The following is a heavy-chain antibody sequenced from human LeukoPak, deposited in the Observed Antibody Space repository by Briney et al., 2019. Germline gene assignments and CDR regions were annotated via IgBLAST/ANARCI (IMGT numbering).Heavy chain of an antibody. CDR2: IYYSGST. CDR1: GGSISSGGYY. V-gene: IGHV4-31*03. J-gene: IGHJ5*02. D-gene: IGHD4-17*01. CDR3: ARDLHDGARYGFDP. Sequence: PSETLSLTCTVSGGSISSGGYYWSWIRQHPGKGLEWIGYIYYSGSTYYNPSLRSRVTISVDTSKNQFSLKLSSVTAADTAVYYCARDLHDGARYGFDPWGQGTLVTVSS.